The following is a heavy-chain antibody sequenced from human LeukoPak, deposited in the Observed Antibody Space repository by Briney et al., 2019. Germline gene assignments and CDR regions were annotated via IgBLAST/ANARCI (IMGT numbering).Heavy chain of an antibody. V-gene: IGHV3-7*01. CDR3: ARESRLLWFGELPDY. CDR2: IKQDGSEK. CDR1: GFTFSDYY. Sequence: PGGSLRLSCAASGFTFSDYYMSWVRQAPGKGLEWVANIKQDGSEKYYVDSVKGRFTISRDNAKNSLYLQMNSLRAEDTAVYYCARESRLLWFGELPDYWGQGTLVTISS. J-gene: IGHJ4*02. D-gene: IGHD3-10*01.